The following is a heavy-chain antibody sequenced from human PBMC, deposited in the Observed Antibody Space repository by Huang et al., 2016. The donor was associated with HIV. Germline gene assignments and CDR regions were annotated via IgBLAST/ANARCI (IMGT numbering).Heavy chain of an antibody. D-gene: IGHD3-9*01. CDR2: ISISRGSK. V-gene: IGHV3-48*01. J-gene: IGHJ4*02. Sequence: EIHLVESGGGLVQPGGSLRLSCVVSGFTFNVYSMEWVRQAPGKGLEWLSHISISRGSKHYADSVKGRFTISRDSGKNSLYLQMNRLRPEDTAVYYCARGKFDILTGWDDTYYFDHWGQGTLVTVSS. CDR1: GFTFNVYS. CDR3: ARGKFDILTGWDDTYYFDH.